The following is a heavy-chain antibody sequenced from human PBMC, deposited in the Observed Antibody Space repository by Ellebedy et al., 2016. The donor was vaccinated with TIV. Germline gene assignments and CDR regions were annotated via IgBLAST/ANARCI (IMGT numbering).Heavy chain of an antibody. CDR1: GFTFRDYW. CDR3: ARAGGVGTVDC. Sequence: GESLKISCAASGFTFRDYWMSWVRQAPGKGLEWVANINEDGSEKYYVDSVAGRSTISRDNAKNSLFLQMNSPRADDTAVYYCARAGGVGTVDCWGQGTLVTVSS. CDR2: INEDGSEK. V-gene: IGHV3-7*03. D-gene: IGHD3-16*01. J-gene: IGHJ4*02.